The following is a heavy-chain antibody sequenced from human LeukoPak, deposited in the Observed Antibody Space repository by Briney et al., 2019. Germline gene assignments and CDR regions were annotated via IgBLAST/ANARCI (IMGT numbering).Heavy chain of an antibody. J-gene: IGHJ4*02. D-gene: IGHD3-10*01. CDR1: GGSISSYY. Sequence: SETLSLTCTVSGGSISSYYWSWIRQPPGKGLEWIGYIYTSGSTNYNPSLKSRVTMSVDTSKNQFSLKLSSVTAADTAVYYCASSMVRGVPFDYWGQGTLVTVSS. CDR3: ASSMVRGVPFDY. V-gene: IGHV4-4*08. CDR2: IYTSGST.